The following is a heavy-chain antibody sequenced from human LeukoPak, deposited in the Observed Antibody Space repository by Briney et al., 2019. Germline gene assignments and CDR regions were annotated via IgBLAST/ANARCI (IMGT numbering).Heavy chain of an antibody. CDR1: GFTFSDYY. CDR3: ARAMREHSDY. D-gene: IGHD1-26*01. J-gene: IGHJ4*02. CDR2: ISNRGSTI. Sequence: GGSLRLSCAASGFTFSDYYMSWIRQAPGKGLECVSYISNRGSTIYYADSVKGRFTISRDNAKKSLSLQMNSLRADDTAVYYCARAMREHSDYWGQGTLVTVSS. V-gene: IGHV3-11*01.